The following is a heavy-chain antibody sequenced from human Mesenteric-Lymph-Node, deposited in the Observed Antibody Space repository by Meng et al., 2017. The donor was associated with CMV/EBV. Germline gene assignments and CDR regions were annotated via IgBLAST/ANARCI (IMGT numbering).Heavy chain of an antibody. CDR1: GYIFSTYW. CDR3: VRSVDSSGYEFYYYGMDV. Sequence: GESLKISRKGSGYIFSTYWIGWVRQMPGKGLEWLGIIYPRDSDTRYSPSFQGQVTISADKSISTAYLQWSSLKASDTAMYYCVRSVDSSGYEFYYYGMDVWGQGTTVTVSS. CDR2: IYPRDSDT. D-gene: IGHD6-19*01. V-gene: IGHV5-51*01. J-gene: IGHJ6*02.